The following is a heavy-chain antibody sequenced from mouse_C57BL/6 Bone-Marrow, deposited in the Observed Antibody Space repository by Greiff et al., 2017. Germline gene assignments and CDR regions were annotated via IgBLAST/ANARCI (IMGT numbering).Heavy chain of an antibody. CDR3: AREEGYGGYYFDY. J-gene: IGHJ2*01. D-gene: IGHD1-1*01. CDR1: GFTFSDYY. CDR2: INYDGSST. V-gene: IGHV5-16*01. Sequence: EVKLMESEGGLVQPGSSMKLSCTASGFTFSDYYMAWVRQVPEKGLEWVANINYDGSSTYYLDSLKSRFIISRDNAKNILYLQMSSLKSEDTATYYCAREEGYGGYYFDYWGQGTTLTVSS.